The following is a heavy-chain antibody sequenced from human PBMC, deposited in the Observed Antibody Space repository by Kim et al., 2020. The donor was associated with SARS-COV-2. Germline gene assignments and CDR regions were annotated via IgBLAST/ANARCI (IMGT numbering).Heavy chain of an antibody. CDR1: GYTFTSYA. J-gene: IGHJ4*02. Sequence: ASVKVSCKASGYTFTSYAMNWVRQAPGQGLEWMGWINTNTGNPTYAQGFTGRFVFSLDTSVSTAYLQISSLKAEDTAVYYCARGFTIFGVVIIPVDYWGQGTLVTVSS. V-gene: IGHV7-4-1*02. D-gene: IGHD3-3*01. CDR2: INTNTGNP. CDR3: ARGFTIFGVVIIPVDY.